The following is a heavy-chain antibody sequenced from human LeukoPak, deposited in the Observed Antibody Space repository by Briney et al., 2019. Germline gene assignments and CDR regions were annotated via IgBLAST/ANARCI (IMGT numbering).Heavy chain of an antibody. D-gene: IGHD2-8*01. CDR1: GFTFSSYT. Sequence: GGSLRLSCAASGFTFSSYTMNWVRQAPGKGLEWVASISSSSSNIYYADSLKGRFTISRDSSKNILYLHMNSLRAEDTAVYYCAKDRCSNGVGCYYYYMDVWGKGTTVTISS. J-gene: IGHJ6*03. CDR3: AKDRCSNGVGCYYYYMDV. CDR2: ISSSSSNI. V-gene: IGHV3-21*01.